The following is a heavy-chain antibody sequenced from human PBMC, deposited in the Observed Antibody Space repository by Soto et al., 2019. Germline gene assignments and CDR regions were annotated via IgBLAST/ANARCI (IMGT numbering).Heavy chain of an antibody. J-gene: IGHJ3*01. CDR3: AHAYGGTSWPNDAFDF. V-gene: IGHV2-5*02. CDR2: IYWDDDQ. Sequence: QITLKESGPTLVKPTQTLTLTCTVSGFSLSGDGVGVGWIRQPPGKALEWLALIYWDDDQRYSPSLRTRLTITKDTAKNQVVLTMTNMDPVDTATYYCAHAYGGTSWPNDAFDFLGQGTVVTVSS. CDR1: GFSLSGDGVG. D-gene: IGHD2-21*01.